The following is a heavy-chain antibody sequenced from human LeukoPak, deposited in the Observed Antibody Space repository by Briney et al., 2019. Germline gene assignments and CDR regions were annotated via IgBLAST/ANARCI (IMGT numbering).Heavy chain of an antibody. D-gene: IGHD3-9*01. CDR1: GFIFSDFW. CDR3: ARDLSFDWLDVGDY. V-gene: IGHV3-7*01. J-gene: IGHJ4*02. CDR2: MNQDGNEK. Sequence: GGSLRLSCAASGFIFSDFWMTWVRQAPGKGLEWVANMNQDGNEKRYVDSVKGRFTISRDNAKNLLFLQMNNMRVEDTGVYYCARDLSFDWLDVGDYWGQGTLVTVSS.